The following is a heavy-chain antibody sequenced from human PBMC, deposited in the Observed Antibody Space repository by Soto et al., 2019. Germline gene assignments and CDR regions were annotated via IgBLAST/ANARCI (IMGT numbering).Heavy chain of an antibody. CDR2: ISTYNGDT. J-gene: IGHJ6*02. CDR1: GYTFTTSG. CDR3: ARQGSWPYYYYGLDV. Sequence: QVQLVQSGPEVKKPGASVKVSCEASGYTFTTSGISWVRQAPGQGLEWMGWISTYNGDTNSAQKFQGRVTMTADTSTGRVEMELMSLKSDDTAVYYCARQGSWPYYYYGLDVWGQGTTVTVSS. D-gene: IGHD1-26*01. V-gene: IGHV1-18*01.